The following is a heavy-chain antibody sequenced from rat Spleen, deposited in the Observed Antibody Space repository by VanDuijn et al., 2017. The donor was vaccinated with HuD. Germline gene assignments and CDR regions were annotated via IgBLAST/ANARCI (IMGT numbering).Heavy chain of an antibody. CDR1: GFSLTSYH. J-gene: IGHJ2*01. CDR3: ATQRGY. CDR2: ISSGGST. Sequence: QVQLKESGPGLVQPSQTLSLTCTVSGFSLTSYHVHWVRQPPGKGLEWIAAISSGGSTYYNSALKSRLSISRDTSKSQVFLKMNSLQTEDTAMYFCATQRGYWGQGVMVTVSS. V-gene: IGHV2S12*01.